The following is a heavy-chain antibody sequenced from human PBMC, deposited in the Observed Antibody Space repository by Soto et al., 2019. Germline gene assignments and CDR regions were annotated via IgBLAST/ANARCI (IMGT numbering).Heavy chain of an antibody. J-gene: IGHJ5*02. CDR2: IYHSGGT. Sequence: QVQLHESGPGLVKPSETLSLTCTVSGDSISSHYCSWIRQPPGKGLEWIGHIYHSGGTRYNPSLRSRVTISVDTSKNQFSLKLRSVTAADTAVYYCAKNVAVAGFCLDPWGQGILVTVSA. V-gene: IGHV4-59*11. CDR1: GDSISSHY. CDR3: AKNVAVAGFCLDP. D-gene: IGHD6-19*01.